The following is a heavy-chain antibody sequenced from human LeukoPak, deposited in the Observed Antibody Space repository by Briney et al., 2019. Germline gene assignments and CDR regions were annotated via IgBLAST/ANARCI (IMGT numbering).Heavy chain of an antibody. D-gene: IGHD3-3*01. J-gene: IGHJ6*03. CDR3: ARGTHNDFWSGYYRYYYYMDV. CDR1: GFTFSSYW. V-gene: IGHV3-7*01. CDR2: IKQDGSEK. Sequence: PGGSLRLSCTASGFTFSSYWMSWVRQAPGKGLEWVANIKQDGSEKYYVDSVKGRFTISRDNAKNSLYLQMNRLRAEDTAVYYCARGTHNDFWSGYYRYYYYMDVWGKGTTVTVSS.